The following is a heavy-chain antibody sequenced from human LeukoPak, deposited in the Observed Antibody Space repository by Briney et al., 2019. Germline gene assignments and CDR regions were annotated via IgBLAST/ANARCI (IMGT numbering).Heavy chain of an antibody. Sequence: GGSLRLSCAASGLTFSSYSMNWVRQAPGKGLEWVSSISSSSSYIYYADSVKGRFTISRDNAKNSLYLQMNSLRAEDTAVYYCARAAIVVVPAAILPEDYWGQGTLVTVSS. CDR3: ARAAIVVVPAAILPEDY. D-gene: IGHD2-2*01. CDR1: GLTFSSYS. J-gene: IGHJ4*02. V-gene: IGHV3-21*01. CDR2: ISSSSSYI.